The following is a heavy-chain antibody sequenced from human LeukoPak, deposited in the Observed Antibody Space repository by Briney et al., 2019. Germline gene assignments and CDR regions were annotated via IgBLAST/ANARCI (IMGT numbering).Heavy chain of an antibody. D-gene: IGHD4-17*01. Sequence: SETLSPTCTVSGGSISSSSYYWGWIRQPPGKGREGIGSIYYSGSTYYNPSLKSRVTISVDTSKNQFSLKLSSVTAADTAVYYCARLEGVDYGEIDYWGQGTLVTVSS. CDR3: ARLEGVDYGEIDY. CDR2: IYYSGST. V-gene: IGHV4-39*01. CDR1: GGSISSSSYY. J-gene: IGHJ4*02.